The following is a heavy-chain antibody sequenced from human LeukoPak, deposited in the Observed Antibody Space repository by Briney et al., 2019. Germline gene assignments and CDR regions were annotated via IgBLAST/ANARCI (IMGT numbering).Heavy chain of an antibody. J-gene: IGHJ6*02. CDR2: MSGSGVST. CDR3: AKLRRGSGYYYYCMDG. D-gene: IGHD3-10*01. Sequence: PGGSLTLSHAASGFTFSSYAMSWVRQAPGEGLEWVSDMSGSGVSTYYADSVKGRLTISRNNSKNTMYLQMNSLRAEDTAVYYCAKLRRGSGYYYYCMDGWGQGTTVTVSS. V-gene: IGHV3-23*01. CDR1: GFTFSSYA.